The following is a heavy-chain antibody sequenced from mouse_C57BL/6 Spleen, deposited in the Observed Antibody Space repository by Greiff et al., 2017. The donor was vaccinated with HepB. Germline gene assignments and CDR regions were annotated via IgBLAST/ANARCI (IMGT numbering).Heavy chain of an antibody. J-gene: IGHJ3*01. D-gene: IGHD2-3*01. CDR3: ARGDGYYLAY. CDR1: GFSLTSYG. V-gene: IGHV2-2*01. CDR2: IWSGGST. Sequence: VKLVESGPGLVQPSQSLSITCTVSGFSLTSYGVHWVRQSPGKGLEWLGVIWSGGSTDYNAAFISRLSISKDNSKSQVFFKMNSLQADDTAIYYCARGDGYYLAYWGQGTLVTVSA.